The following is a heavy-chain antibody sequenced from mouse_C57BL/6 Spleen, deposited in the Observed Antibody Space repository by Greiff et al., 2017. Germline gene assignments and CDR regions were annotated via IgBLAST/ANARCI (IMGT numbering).Heavy chain of an antibody. J-gene: IGHJ4*01. Sequence: EVKLVESEGGLVQPGSSMKLSCTASGFTFSDYYMAWVRQVPEKGLEWVANINYDGSSTYYLDSLKSRFIISRDNAKNILYLQMSSLKSADTATYYCAREAGYYAMDYWGKGTSVTVSS. CDR3: AREAGYYAMDY. CDR2: INYDGSST. V-gene: IGHV5-16*01. CDR1: GFTFSDYY.